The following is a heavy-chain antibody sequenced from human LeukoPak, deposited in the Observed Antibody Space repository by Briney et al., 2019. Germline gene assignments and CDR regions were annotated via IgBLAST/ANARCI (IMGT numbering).Heavy chain of an antibody. V-gene: IGHV1-18*01. Sequence: GASVKVSCKASGYTFTSYGISWVRQAPGQGLEWMGWISAYNGNTNYAQKLQGRATMTTDTSTSTAYMELRSLRSDDTAVYYCAREGDSSGYYLLRDAFDIWGQGTMVTVSS. CDR2: ISAYNGNT. CDR1: GYTFTSYG. CDR3: AREGDSSGYYLLRDAFDI. D-gene: IGHD3-22*01. J-gene: IGHJ3*02.